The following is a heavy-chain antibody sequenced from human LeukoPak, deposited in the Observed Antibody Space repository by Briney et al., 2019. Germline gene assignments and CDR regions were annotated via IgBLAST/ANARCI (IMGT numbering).Heavy chain of an antibody. V-gene: IGHV3-48*04. CDR2: FDERNGAAST. J-gene: IGHJ4*01. Sequence: GGSLRLSCEVSGYHFSDYSMIWVRHAPGKGLEWLSYFDERNGAASTSYADSVKGRLIISRDASKDSLYLQMNSLTAEDTAVYYFARDDKWGFDYWRQGTLVTVSS. D-gene: IGHD1-26*01. CDR3: ARDDKWGFDY. CDR1: GYHFSDYS.